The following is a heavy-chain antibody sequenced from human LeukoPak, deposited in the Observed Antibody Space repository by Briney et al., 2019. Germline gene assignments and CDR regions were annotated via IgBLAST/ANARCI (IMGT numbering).Heavy chain of an antibody. CDR3: ARGSYQLLWLDYYYYMDV. D-gene: IGHD2-2*01. V-gene: IGHV1-18*01. Sequence: ASAKVSCKASGYTFTSYGISWVRQAPGQGLEWMGWISAYNGNTNYAQKLQGRVTMTTDTSTSTAYMELRSLRSDDTAVYYCARGSYQLLWLDYYYYMDVWGKGTTVTVSS. CDR2: ISAYNGNT. CDR1: GYTFTSYG. J-gene: IGHJ6*03.